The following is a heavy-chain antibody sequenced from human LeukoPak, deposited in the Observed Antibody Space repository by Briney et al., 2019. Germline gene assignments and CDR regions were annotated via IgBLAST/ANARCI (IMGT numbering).Heavy chain of an antibody. Sequence: ASVKVSCKASGYTFTGYYMHWVRQAPGQGLEWMGWINPNSGGTNYAQKFQGRVTMTRDTSISTAYMELRSLRSDDTAVYYCARVGSSGRQGINWFDPWGQGTLVTVSS. CDR3: ARVGSSGRQGINWFDP. J-gene: IGHJ5*02. CDR2: INPNSGGT. CDR1: GYTFTGYY. D-gene: IGHD6-19*01. V-gene: IGHV1-2*02.